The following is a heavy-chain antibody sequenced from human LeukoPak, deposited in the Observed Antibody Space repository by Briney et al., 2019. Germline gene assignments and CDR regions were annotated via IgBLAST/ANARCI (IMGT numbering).Heavy chain of an antibody. CDR2: ISTSSSYI. V-gene: IGHV3-21*01. D-gene: IGHD5-18*01. CDR3: AIFAHRSAMVTLYDY. CDR1: GFTFSSYS. J-gene: IGHJ4*02. Sequence: GGSLRLSCTASGFTFSSYSMNWVRQAPGKGLEWVSSISTSSSYIYYADSVKGRFTISRDNARNSLYLQMNTLRAEDTAVYSCAIFAHRSAMVTLYDYWGQGTLVTVSS.